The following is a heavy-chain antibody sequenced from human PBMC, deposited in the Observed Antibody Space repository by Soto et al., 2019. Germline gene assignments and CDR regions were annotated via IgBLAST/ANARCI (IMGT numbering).Heavy chain of an antibody. D-gene: IGHD2-15*01. CDR3: ARGGYCSGNSCPAYYYYYYGMDV. CDR2: IYYTGNS. J-gene: IGHJ6*02. CDR1: GGSVSSGSYY. Sequence: LSLTCTVSGGSVSSGSYYWSWIRQPPGKGLEWIGYIYYTGNSNYNPSLKNRVTMSVDTSKNHFSLKLSSVTAADTAVYYCARGGYCSGNSCPAYYYYYYGMDVWRQGTTVTVSS. V-gene: IGHV4-61*03.